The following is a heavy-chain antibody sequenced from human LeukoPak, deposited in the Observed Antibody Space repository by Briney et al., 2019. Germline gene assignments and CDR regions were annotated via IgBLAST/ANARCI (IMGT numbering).Heavy chain of an antibody. J-gene: IGHJ3*02. CDR3: ARRYSNSSYDAFDI. CDR1: GYNFITCW. CDR2: IYPSDSNT. Sequence: GESLQISCKGSGYNFITCWIGWVRQMPGKGLEWITIIYPSDSNTRYSPSFQGQVTISAYKSISTAYLQWSSLKASDTAMYYCARRYSNSSYDAFDIWGQGTMVTVSS. D-gene: IGHD6-13*01. V-gene: IGHV5-51*01.